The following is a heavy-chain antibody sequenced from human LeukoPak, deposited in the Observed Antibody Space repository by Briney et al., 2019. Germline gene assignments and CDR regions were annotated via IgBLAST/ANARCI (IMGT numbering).Heavy chain of an antibody. D-gene: IGHD1-14*01. V-gene: IGHV3-23*01. CDR2: ISGSGGST. J-gene: IGHJ4*02. CDR3: ATETNGRHYDY. CDR1: GFTFSSYA. Sequence: GGSLRLSRAASGFTFSSYAMSWVRQAPGKGLEWVSAISGSGGSTYYADSVKGRFTISRDNANNFLYLQMNSLRAEDTAVYYCATETNGRHYDYWGQGTLLTVSS.